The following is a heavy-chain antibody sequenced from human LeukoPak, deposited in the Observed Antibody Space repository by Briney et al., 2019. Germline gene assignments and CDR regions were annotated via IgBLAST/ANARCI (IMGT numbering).Heavy chain of an antibody. V-gene: IGHV1-46*01. D-gene: IGHD3-16*01. CDR1: GYTFTNYY. CDR3: ARVEGGYYFDY. CDR2: INPSGGST. J-gene: IGHJ4*02. Sequence: ASVKVSCKASGYTFTNYYMHWVRQAPGQGLEWMGIINPSGGSTSYAQRFQGRVTMTRDTSTSTVYMELSSLRSEDTAVYYCARVEGGYYFDYWGQGTLVTVSS.